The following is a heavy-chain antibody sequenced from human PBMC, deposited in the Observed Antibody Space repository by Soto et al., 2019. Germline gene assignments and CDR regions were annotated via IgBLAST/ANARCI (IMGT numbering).Heavy chain of an antibody. J-gene: IGHJ4*02. CDR2: IYYNGRT. D-gene: IGHD3-3*01. CDR3: ARLYDFWSYY. Sequence: SDTLSLTCTVSGGSISSTSYYWGWIRQPPGKGLEWIGSIYYNGRTFYNPSLKSRVTTSVDTSKNQFSLSLRSVTAADTAVYYCARLYDFWSYYWGQGTLVTVSS. V-gene: IGHV4-39*01. CDR1: GGSISSTSYY.